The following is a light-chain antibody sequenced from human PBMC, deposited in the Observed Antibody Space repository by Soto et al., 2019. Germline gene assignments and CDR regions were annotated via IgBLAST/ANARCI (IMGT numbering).Light chain of an antibody. CDR1: QCVINTY. CDR3: QQYGSSPPMYT. Sequence: EIGLTQSPGTLSLSPGERATLSCRTSQCVINTYVAWYQQKPGQAPRLLIYGASSRATGIPDRFSGSGSGTDFTLTISRLEPEDFAVYYCQQYGSSPPMYTFGQGTKLEIK. V-gene: IGKV3-20*01. CDR2: GAS. J-gene: IGKJ2*01.